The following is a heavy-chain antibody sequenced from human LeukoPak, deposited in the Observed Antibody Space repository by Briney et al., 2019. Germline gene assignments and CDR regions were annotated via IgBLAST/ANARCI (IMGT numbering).Heavy chain of an antibody. D-gene: IGHD1-26*01. Sequence: SETLSLTCTVSGGSISNYYWSWIRQPAGKGLEWIGRIYTSGSTNYNPSLKSRVTMSVDTSKNQFSLKLSSVTAADTAVYYCARMSGSYQSYSFDYWGQGTLVTVSS. CDR2: IYTSGST. CDR3: ARMSGSYQSYSFDY. V-gene: IGHV4-4*07. J-gene: IGHJ4*02. CDR1: GGSISNYY.